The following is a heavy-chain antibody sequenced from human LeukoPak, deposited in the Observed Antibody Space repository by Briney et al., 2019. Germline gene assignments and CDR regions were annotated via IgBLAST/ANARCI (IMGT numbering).Heavy chain of an antibody. D-gene: IGHD6-13*01. CDR3: ARGIAAAGSSGPYFDY. J-gene: IGHJ4*02. V-gene: IGHV3-53*01. CDR1: GFTVSSNY. Sequence: PGGSLRLSCAASGFTVSSNYMSWVRQAPGKGLEWVSVIYSGGSTYYADSVKGRFTISRDNSKNTLYLQMNSLRAEDTAVYYCARGIAAAGSSGPYFDYWGQGTLVTVSP. CDR2: IYSGGST.